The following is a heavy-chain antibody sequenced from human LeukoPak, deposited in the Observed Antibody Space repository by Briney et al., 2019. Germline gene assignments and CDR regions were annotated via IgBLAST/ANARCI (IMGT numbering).Heavy chain of an antibody. D-gene: IGHD1-1*01. J-gene: IGHJ4*02. Sequence: ASVKVSCKASGYTFTGYYMHWVRQAPGQGLEWMGWINPNSGGTNYAQKFQGWVTMTRDTSISTAYMELRSMRSDDTAVYYCARDFPGNWSSYYFDYWGQGTLVTVSS. CDR3: ARDFPGNWSSYYFDY. CDR1: GYTFTGYY. V-gene: IGHV1-2*04. CDR2: INPNSGGT.